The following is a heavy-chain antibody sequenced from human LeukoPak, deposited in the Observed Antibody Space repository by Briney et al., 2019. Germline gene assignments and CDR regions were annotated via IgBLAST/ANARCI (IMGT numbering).Heavy chain of an antibody. D-gene: IGHD2-21*01. CDR1: GGTFSSYT. CDR3: ASKGDTYCGGDCYSN. Sequence: ASVKVSCKASGGTFSSYTISWVRQAPGHGLEWMGRIIPILGIANYAQKFQGRVTITADKSTSTAYMELSSLRSEDTAVYYCASKGDTYCGGDCYSNWGQGTLVTVSS. CDR2: IIPILGIA. V-gene: IGHV1-69*02. J-gene: IGHJ4*02.